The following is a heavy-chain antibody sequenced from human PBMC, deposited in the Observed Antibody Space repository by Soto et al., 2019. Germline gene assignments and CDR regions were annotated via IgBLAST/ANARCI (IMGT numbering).Heavy chain of an antibody. CDR1: GFTFSNYN. CDR3: ARIRQAYGDFDY. D-gene: IGHD4-17*01. Sequence: EVQLVESGGDLVQPGGSLRLSRAASGFTFSNYNMHWVRQAPGKGLEYVSGITNNGGSTNYASSVKGRFTVSRDNSKNTLYLQMGSLRTEDMAVYYCARIRQAYGDFDYWGQGTLVTVSS. CDR2: ITNNGGST. V-gene: IGHV3-64*01. J-gene: IGHJ4*02.